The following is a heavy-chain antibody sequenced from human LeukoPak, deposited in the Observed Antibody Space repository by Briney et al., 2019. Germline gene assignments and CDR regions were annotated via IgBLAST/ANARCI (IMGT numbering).Heavy chain of an antibody. Sequence: GGSLRLSCAAARFSISGYWMSWVRQAPAKGLEWVAHIMKDGTEKYYVDSVRGRFTISRDNAKNSLYLQMNSLRAEDTAVYYCARDPSRGYTYGYGDLWGQGTLVTVSS. V-gene: IGHV3-7*01. CDR3: ARDPSRGYTYGYGDL. CDR1: RFSISGYW. D-gene: IGHD5-18*01. CDR2: IMKDGTEK. J-gene: IGHJ4*02.